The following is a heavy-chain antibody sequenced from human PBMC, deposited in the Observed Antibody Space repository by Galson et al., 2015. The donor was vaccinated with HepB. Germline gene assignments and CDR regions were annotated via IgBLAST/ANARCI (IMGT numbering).Heavy chain of an antibody. Sequence: LRLSCAASGFMFSTYAMSWVRQAPGKGLEWMSGITGSGDRTFYAESAKGRFTISRDNSRNTLYLQMDYLKIEDTAVYYCAKDPRDFTVLQGDLDFWGQGTLVTVSS. CDR1: GFMFSTYA. J-gene: IGHJ4*02. CDR3: AKDPRDFTVLQGDLDF. CDR2: ITGSGDRT. V-gene: IGHV3-23*01. D-gene: IGHD3-10*01.